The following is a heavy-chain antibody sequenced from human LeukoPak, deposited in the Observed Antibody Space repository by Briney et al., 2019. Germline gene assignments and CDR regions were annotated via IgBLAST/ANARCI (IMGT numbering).Heavy chain of an antibody. J-gene: IGHJ3*01. CDR1: GFTFTHYG. CDR2: TYSGGST. V-gene: IGHV3-66*01. D-gene: IGHD3-16*01. CDR3: ARVGAVGGVFRAFDL. Sequence: GGTLRLSCAASGFTFTHYGMNWVRQAPGKGLEWVSFTYSGGSTYFADSVKGRFTISRDNSKNTLYLQMNSLRAEDTAVYYCARVGAVGGVFRAFDLWGQGTMVTVSS.